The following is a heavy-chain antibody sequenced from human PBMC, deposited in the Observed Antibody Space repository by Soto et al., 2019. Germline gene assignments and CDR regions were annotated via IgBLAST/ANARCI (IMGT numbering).Heavy chain of an antibody. CDR3: ARVLRAAAGSQYYYYYGMDV. Sequence: EASVKVSCKASGGTFSSYAISWVRQAPGQGLEWMGGIIPIFGTANYAQKFQGRVTITADESTSTAYMELSSLRSEDTAVYYCARVLRAAAGSQYYYYYGMDVWGQGTTVTVSS. J-gene: IGHJ6*02. CDR2: IIPIFGTA. V-gene: IGHV1-69*13. D-gene: IGHD6-13*01. CDR1: GGTFSSYA.